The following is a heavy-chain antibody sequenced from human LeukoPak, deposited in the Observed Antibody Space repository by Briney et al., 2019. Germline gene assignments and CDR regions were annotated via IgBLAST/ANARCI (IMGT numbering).Heavy chain of an antibody. CDR1: GFSFSSYS. CDR2: ISSSSSYI. J-gene: IGHJ6*03. CDR3: GRYGLGYYYMDV. V-gene: IGHV3-21*01. D-gene: IGHD6-19*01. Sequence: PGGSLRLSCAASGFSFSSYSMNWVRQAPGKGLEWVSSISSSSSYIYYADSVKGRFTISRDNAKNSLYLQMNSLRAEDTAVYYCGRYGLGYYYMDVWGKGTTVTVSS.